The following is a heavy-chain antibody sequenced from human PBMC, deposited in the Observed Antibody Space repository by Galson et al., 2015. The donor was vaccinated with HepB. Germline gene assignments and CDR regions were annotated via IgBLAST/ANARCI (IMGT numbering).Heavy chain of an antibody. CDR2: INSDGSST. D-gene: IGHD2-15*01. Sequence: SLRLSCAASGFTFSSYWMHWVRQAPGKGLVWVSRINSDGSSTSYADSVKGRFTISRDNAKNTLYLQMNSLRPEDTAVYYCARGYCSGGSCFHAFDFWGRGTLVTVSS. J-gene: IGHJ3*01. CDR3: ARGYCSGGSCFHAFDF. V-gene: IGHV3-74*01. CDR1: GFTFSSYW.